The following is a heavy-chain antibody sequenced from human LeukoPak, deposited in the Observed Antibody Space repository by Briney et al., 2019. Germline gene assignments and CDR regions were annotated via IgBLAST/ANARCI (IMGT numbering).Heavy chain of an antibody. CDR2: VGISGDT. D-gene: IGHD6-19*01. CDR1: GFTFRSYD. CDR3: VRGGIQVSGIDEIDY. J-gene: IGHJ4*02. V-gene: IGHV3-13*01. Sequence: GGSLRLSCAASGFTFRSYDMHWVRQVTGKGPEWVSAVGISGDTYYAGSVKGRFTISRENAKNSLYLQMNSLTAGDTAVYYCVRGGIQVSGIDEIDYWGQGTLVTVSS.